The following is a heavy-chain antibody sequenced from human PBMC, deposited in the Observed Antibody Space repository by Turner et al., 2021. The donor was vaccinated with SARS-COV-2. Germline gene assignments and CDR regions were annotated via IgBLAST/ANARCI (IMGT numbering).Heavy chain of an antibody. CDR1: GGSMNSNY. CDR3: ARETVNNWVDP. CDR2: IYYRGST. J-gene: IGHJ5*02. D-gene: IGHD2-21*02. V-gene: IGHV4-59*01. Sequence: QVQLQESGPRLVKPLETLSLTCTVSGGSMNSNYWSWIRQPPGQRLEWIGYIYYRGSTNYNPSLKSRVTIAVDTSKNQFSLKLTSVTAADTAIYCCARETVNNWVDPWGQGTLVTVSS.